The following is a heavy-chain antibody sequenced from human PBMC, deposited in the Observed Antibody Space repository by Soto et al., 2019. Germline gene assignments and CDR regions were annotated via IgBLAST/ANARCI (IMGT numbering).Heavy chain of an antibody. CDR3: ARGLSSPSAAGV. V-gene: IGHV4-39*01. CDR1: GGSVSSGGNY. D-gene: IGHD6-6*01. CDR2: VHDTGTT. J-gene: IGHJ4*02. Sequence: QLQLQESCPGLVKPSETLSLTCAVSGGSVSSGGNYWGWMRQSPGKGREWIGSVHDTGTTHYNPSLTSRVTISVDTSKNQSSLNVNSETAADTAVYYCARGLSSPSAAGVWGQGTLVTVSS.